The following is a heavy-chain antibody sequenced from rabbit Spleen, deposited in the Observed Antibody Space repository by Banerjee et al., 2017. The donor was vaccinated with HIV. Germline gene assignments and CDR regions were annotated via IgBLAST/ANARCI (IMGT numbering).Heavy chain of an antibody. CDR2: IDPVFGIT. Sequence: QEQLKESGGGLVQPGGSLKLSCKASGFTLSSYYMNWVRQAPGKGLEWIGYIDPVFGITYYANWVNGRFSISRSTSLNTVTLQMTSLTAADTATYFCARLFAYAGYVGFGYATLDYFNLWGPGTLVTVS. J-gene: IGHJ4*01. CDR3: ARLFAYAGYVGFGYATLDYFNL. CDR1: GFTLSSYY. V-gene: IGHV1S47*01. D-gene: IGHD6-1*01.